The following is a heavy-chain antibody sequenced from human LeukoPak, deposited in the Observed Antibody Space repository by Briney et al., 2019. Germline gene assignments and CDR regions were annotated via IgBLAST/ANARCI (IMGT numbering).Heavy chain of an antibody. V-gene: IGHV3-53*05. CDR2: IYSGGST. CDR1: GFTVSSNY. J-gene: IGHJ4*02. Sequence: GGSLRLSCAASGFTVSSNYMSWVRQAPGKGLEWVSVIYSGGSTYYADSAKGRFTISRDNSKNALYLEMNSLTTEDTAVYYCATAPLYSSSWYFRGYFDDWGQGTLVTVSS. D-gene: IGHD6-13*01. CDR3: ATAPLYSSSWYFRGYFDD.